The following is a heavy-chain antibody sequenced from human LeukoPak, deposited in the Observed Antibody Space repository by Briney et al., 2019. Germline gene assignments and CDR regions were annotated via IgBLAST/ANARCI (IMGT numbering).Heavy chain of an antibody. CDR3: AREIFSGDYSPQYYYYGMDV. V-gene: IGHV3-21*01. CDR1: GFTFNTYT. D-gene: IGHD4-17*01. CDR2: ISSTSTFI. Sequence: GGSLRLSCAASGFTFNTYTLNWVRQAPGKGLEWVSSISSTSTFIYYADSVKGRVTLSRDNARNSLYLHMNGLRVEDTAVYFCAREIFSGDYSPQYYYYGMDVWGQGTTVTVSS. J-gene: IGHJ6*02.